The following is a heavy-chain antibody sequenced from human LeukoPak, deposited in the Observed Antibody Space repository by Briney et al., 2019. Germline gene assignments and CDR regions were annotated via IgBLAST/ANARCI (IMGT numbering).Heavy chain of an antibody. Sequence: SETLSLTCIVSGGSSSSGSYYWGWIRQPPGKGLQWIGYIYHSGSTYYNPSLKSRVTISVDRSKNQFSLKLSSVTAADTAVYYCARAPPGYYFDYWGQGTLVTVSS. D-gene: IGHD3-22*01. J-gene: IGHJ4*02. V-gene: IGHV4-39*07. CDR2: IYHSGST. CDR1: GGSSSSGSYY. CDR3: ARAPPGYYFDY.